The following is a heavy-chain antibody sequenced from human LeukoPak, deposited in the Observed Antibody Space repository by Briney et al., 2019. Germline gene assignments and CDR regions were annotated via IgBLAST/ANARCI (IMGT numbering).Heavy chain of an antibody. CDR1: GGSISSYY. V-gene: IGHV4-59*01. CDR3: ARALHDFWSGYYMDV. Sequence: SSETLSLTCTVSGGSISSYYWNWIRQPPGKGLEWIGYIYYSGSTNYNPSLKSRVTISVDTSKNQFSLKLSSVTAADTAVYYCARALHDFWSGYYMDVWGKGTTVTVSS. J-gene: IGHJ6*03. CDR2: IYYSGST. D-gene: IGHD3-3*01.